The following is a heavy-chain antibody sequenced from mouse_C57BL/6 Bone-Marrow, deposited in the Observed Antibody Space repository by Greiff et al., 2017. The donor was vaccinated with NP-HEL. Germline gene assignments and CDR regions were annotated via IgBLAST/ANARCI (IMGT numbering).Heavy chain of an antibody. D-gene: IGHD3-2*02. Sequence: EVHLVESGGGLVQPGGSLKLSCAASGFTFSDYYMYWVRQTPEKRLEWVAYISNGGGSTYYPDTVKGRFTISRDNAKNTLYLQMSRLKSEDTAMYYCARYSSGYAMDYWGQGTSVTVSS. V-gene: IGHV5-12*01. CDR1: GFTFSDYY. CDR2: ISNGGGST. CDR3: ARYSSGYAMDY. J-gene: IGHJ4*01.